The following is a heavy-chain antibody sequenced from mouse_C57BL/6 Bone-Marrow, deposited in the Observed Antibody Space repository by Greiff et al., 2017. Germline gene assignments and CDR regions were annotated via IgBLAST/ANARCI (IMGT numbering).Heavy chain of an antibody. Sequence: QVQLKQPGAELVKPGASVKLSCKASGYTFTSYWMQWVKQRPGQGLEWIGEIDPSDSYTNYNQKFKGKATLTVDTSSSTAYMQLSSLTSEDSAVYYCARDGYHWYFDVWGTGTTVTVSS. V-gene: IGHV1-50*01. J-gene: IGHJ1*03. D-gene: IGHD2-3*01. CDR2: IDPSDSYT. CDR1: GYTFTSYW. CDR3: ARDGYHWYFDV.